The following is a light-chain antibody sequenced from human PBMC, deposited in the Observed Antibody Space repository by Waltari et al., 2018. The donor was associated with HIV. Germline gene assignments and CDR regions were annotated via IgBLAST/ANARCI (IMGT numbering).Light chain of an antibody. CDR2: EVS. Sequence: QSALTQPPSASGSQGRSVTLSCPGTCSDVGGSYAVSWYQQHPGKAPKLMIYEVSKRPSGVPDRFSGSKSGNTASLTVSGVQAEDEADYYCSSYAGSNNFGVFGGGTKLTVL. V-gene: IGLV2-8*01. J-gene: IGLJ2*01. CDR3: SSYAGSNNFGV. CDR1: CSDVGGSYA.